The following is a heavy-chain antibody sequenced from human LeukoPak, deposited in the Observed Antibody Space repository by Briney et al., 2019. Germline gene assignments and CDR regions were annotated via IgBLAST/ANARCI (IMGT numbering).Heavy chain of an antibody. D-gene: IGHD3-16*01. Sequence: ASVKVSCKASGYTFTSYGISWVRQAPGQGLEWMGWISAYNGNTNYAQKLQGRVTMTTDTSTSTACMELRSLRSDDTAVYYCARVHRAYDYVRASYRQALLNWGQGTLVTVSS. CDR2: ISAYNGNT. CDR3: ARVHRAYDYVRASYRQALLN. V-gene: IGHV1-18*01. CDR1: GYTFTSYG. J-gene: IGHJ4*02.